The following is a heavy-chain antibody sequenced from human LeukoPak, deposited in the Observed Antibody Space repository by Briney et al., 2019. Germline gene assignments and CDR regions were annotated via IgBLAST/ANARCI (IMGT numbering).Heavy chain of an antibody. CDR3: ARIHSSSWYGESGYGMDV. CDR2: ISSGSSTI. V-gene: IGHV3-48*01. Sequence: GGSPRLSCAASGFTFSSYSMNWVRQAPGKGLEWVSYISSGSSTIYYADSVKGRFTISRDNAKNSLYLQMNSLRAEDTAVYYCARIHSSSWYGESGYGMDVWGQGTTVTVSS. J-gene: IGHJ6*02. CDR1: GFTFSSYS. D-gene: IGHD6-13*01.